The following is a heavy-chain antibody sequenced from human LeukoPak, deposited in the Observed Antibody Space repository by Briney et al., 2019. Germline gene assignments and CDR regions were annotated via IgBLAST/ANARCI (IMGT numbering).Heavy chain of an antibody. V-gene: IGHV4-34*01. CDR3: ARGRISGSSGPLCY. CDR2: INHSGST. CDR1: GGSFSGYY. D-gene: IGHD6-19*01. Sequence: PSETLSLTCAVYGGSFSGYYWSWIRQPPGKGLEWIGEINHSGSTNYNPSLKSRVTISVDTSKNQFSQKLSSVTAADTAVYYCARGRISGSSGPLCYWGQGTLVTVSS. J-gene: IGHJ4*02.